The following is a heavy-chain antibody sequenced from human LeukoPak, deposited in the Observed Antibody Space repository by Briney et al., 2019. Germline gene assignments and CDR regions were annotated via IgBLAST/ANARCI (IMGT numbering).Heavy chain of an antibody. CDR3: ARDWEGLGEYWYFDL. D-gene: IGHD1-26*01. V-gene: IGHV1-2*02. J-gene: IGHJ2*01. CDR1: GYTFTGYY. CDR2: INPNSGGT. Sequence: ASVKVSCKASGYTFTGYYMHWVRQAPGQGLEYMGWINPNSGGTKSAQKFQGRVTMTRDTSISTGYMELSGLASDDAAVYYCARDWEGLGEYWYFDLWGRGTLVTVSS.